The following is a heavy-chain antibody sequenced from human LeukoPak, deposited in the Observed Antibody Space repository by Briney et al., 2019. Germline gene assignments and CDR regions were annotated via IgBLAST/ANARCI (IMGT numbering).Heavy chain of an antibody. D-gene: IGHD3-3*01. J-gene: IGHJ5*02. CDR2: IYPSGST. CDR3: ARLNRITIFGMASKPNSYWFDP. Sequence: SETLSVTCTVSGGSISSYYWSWIRQPPGKGLEWIGYIYPSGSTNYNPSLKSRVTISVDTSKNQFSLKLSSVTAADTAVYYCARLNRITIFGMASKPNSYWFDPWGQGTLVSVSS. V-gene: IGHV4-4*09. CDR1: GGSISSYY.